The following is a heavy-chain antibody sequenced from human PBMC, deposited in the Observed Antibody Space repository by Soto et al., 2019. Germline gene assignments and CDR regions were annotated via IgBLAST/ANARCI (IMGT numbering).Heavy chain of an antibody. CDR2: MSYDGSNK. CDR1: GFTFSNFA. Sequence: QVQLVESGGRVVQPGGSLRLSCAASGFTFSNFAMHWVRQAPGKGLEWVAVMSYDGSNKYHADSVTGRFTISRDKSKNTLYLQINSLKTDDTAVYLCVTYFDDQTGLYSFDMDVWGQATTVTVSS. CDR3: VTYFDDQTGLYSFDMDV. J-gene: IGHJ6*02. V-gene: IGHV3-30-3*01. D-gene: IGHD3-22*01.